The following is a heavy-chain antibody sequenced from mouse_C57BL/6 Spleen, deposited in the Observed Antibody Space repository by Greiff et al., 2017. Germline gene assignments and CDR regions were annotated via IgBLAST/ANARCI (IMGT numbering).Heavy chain of an antibody. Sequence: QVQLQQSGAELVRPGTSVKLSCKASGYTFTSYWMHWVKQRPGQGLEWIGVIDPSDSYTNYNQKFKGKATLTVDTSSSTAYMQLSSLTSEDSAVYYCARSPTVGAMDYWGQGTSVTVSS. V-gene: IGHV1-59*01. CDR1: GYTFTSYW. J-gene: IGHJ4*01. CDR3: ARSPTVGAMDY. D-gene: IGHD1-1*01. CDR2: IDPSDSYT.